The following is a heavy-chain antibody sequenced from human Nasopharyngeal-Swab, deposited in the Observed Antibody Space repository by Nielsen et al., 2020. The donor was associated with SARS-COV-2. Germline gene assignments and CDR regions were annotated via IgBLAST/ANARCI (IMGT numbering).Heavy chain of an antibody. V-gene: IGHV3-11*04. D-gene: IGHD3-22*01. J-gene: IGHJ4*02. CDR2: ISSSGSTI. CDR3: ARSFEGSSGYYYDYFDY. Sequence: SLKISCAASGFTFSDYYMSWIRQAPGEGLEWVSYISSSGSTIYYADSVKGRFTISRDNAKNSLYLQMNSLRAEDTAVYYCARSFEGSSGYYYDYFDYWGQGTLVTVSS. CDR1: GFTFSDYY.